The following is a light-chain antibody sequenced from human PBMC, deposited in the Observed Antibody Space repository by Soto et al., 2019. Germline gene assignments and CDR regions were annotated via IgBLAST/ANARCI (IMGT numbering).Light chain of an antibody. V-gene: IGKV1-39*01. Sequence: DIQMTQSPSSLSASVGYRFTITCRASQSISSYLNWYQQKPGKAPKIMIYAASSLQSGVPSRFSGSGYGTDFNLTISSLQTEDFATYYCQQSYSTPQSFGQGTKVDIK. J-gene: IGKJ1*01. CDR2: AAS. CDR1: QSISSY. CDR3: QQSYSTPQS.